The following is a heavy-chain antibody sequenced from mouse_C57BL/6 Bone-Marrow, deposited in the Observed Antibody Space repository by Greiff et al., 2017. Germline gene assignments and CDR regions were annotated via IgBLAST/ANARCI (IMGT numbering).Heavy chain of an antibody. CDR1: GYTFTSYG. J-gene: IGHJ2*01. D-gene: IGHD1-1*01. CDR3: ARWGTTVVEGFDY. CDR2: IYPRSGNT. V-gene: IGHV1-81*01. Sequence: VQLQESGAELARPGASVKLSCKASGYTFTSYGISWVKQRTGQGLEWIGEIYPRSGNTYYNEKFKGKATLTANKSSSTAYMELRSLTSEDSAVYFCARWGTTVVEGFDYWGQGTTLTVSS.